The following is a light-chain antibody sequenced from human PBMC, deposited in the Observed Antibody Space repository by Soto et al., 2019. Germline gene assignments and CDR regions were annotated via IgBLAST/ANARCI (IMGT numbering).Light chain of an antibody. J-gene: IGKJ1*01. Sequence: IQLSQSPSSLSASVGDRVTITCRASQGISSFLAWFQQKPGQAPKLLINGASTLQSGVPSRFSGSGSGTDFTLIISSLQPEDFATYYCLQLSTYPRTFGQGTKVEI. V-gene: IGKV1-9*01. CDR2: GAS. CDR3: LQLSTYPRT. CDR1: QGISSF.